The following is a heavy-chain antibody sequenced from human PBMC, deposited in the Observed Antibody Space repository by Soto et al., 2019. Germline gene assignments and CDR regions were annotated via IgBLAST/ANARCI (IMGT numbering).Heavy chain of an antibody. J-gene: IGHJ6*02. V-gene: IGHV1-2*02. D-gene: IGHD6-19*01. CDR3: ARDRGSGLEPYYYYGMDV. CDR2: INPNSGGT. CDR1: GYTFTGYY. Sequence: ASVKVSCKASGYTFTGYYMHWVRQAPGQGLEWMGWINPNSGGTNYAQKFQGRVTMTRDTSISTAYKELSRLRYDDTAVYSCARDRGSGLEPYYYYGMDVWGQGTTVTVSS.